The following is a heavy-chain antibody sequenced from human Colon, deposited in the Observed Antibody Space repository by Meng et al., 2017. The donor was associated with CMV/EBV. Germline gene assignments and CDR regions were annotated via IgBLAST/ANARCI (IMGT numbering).Heavy chain of an antibody. Sequence: GESLKISCAASGFSVSRNYVSWVRQRPGKGLEWLAVIYDSGSRYYADSVKGRFTVSRDESKNTVFLQMNNLRPEDTAVYYCARNRLECGGDCYFADSWGQGTLVTVSS. CDR2: IYDSGSR. CDR1: GFSVSRNY. J-gene: IGHJ5*02. CDR3: ARNRLECGGDCYFADS. D-gene: IGHD2-21*02. V-gene: IGHV3-53*01.